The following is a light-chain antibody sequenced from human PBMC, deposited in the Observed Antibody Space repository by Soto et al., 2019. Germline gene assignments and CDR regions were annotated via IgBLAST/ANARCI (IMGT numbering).Light chain of an antibody. CDR1: SSNIGATYD. Sequence: QSVLTQPPSVSGAPGQRVTISCTGSSSNIGATYDVQWYQQLPGTAPKLLIYGNSNRPSGVPDRFSGSKSGTSASLAITGLQADDDADYYCQSYDNSLSAHYVFGTGTKVTVL. V-gene: IGLV1-40*01. CDR3: QSYDNSLSAHYV. CDR2: GNS. J-gene: IGLJ1*01.